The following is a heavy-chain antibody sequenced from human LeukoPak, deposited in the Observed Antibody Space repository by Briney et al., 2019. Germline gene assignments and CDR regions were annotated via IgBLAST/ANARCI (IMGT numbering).Heavy chain of an antibody. CDR1: GFTFSDAW. D-gene: IGHD6-19*01. J-gene: IGHJ4*02. V-gene: IGHV3-15*01. CDR2: IKSKTDGGTA. Sequence: PGGSLRLSCAASGFTFSDAWMSWVRQAPGKGLEWVGRIKSKTDGGTADYAAPVRGRFTISRDDSKNTVYLQMNSLKTEDTAVYYCTTDIAMTGEDDCWGQGILVTVSS. CDR3: TTDIAMTGEDDC.